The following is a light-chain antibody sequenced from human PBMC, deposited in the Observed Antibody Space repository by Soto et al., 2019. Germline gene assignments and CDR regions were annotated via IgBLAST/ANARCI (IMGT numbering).Light chain of an antibody. Sequence: DVRVTQSLATVSATVGDRVTITYGASQSISSWLAWYQQKPGKAPKLLIYKASSLESGVPSRFSGSGSGTEFTLTISILQPDDFATYYCQQSTIYSVTFGQGTKVDIK. CDR2: KAS. CDR3: QQSTIYSVT. V-gene: IGKV1-5*03. J-gene: IGKJ1*01. CDR1: QSISSW.